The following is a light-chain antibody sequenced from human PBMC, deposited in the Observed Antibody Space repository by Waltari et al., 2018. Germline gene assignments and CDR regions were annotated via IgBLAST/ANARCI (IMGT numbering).Light chain of an antibody. Sequence: DIVMTQSPDSLSVSLGEAATIHCKASPSVLYSSDNKNYLAWYQQKPGQPPNLLIYWASTRESGVPDRFSGSGSGTDFTLTISSLQAEDVAVYYCQQYYRSPWTFGQGTRVEIK. CDR2: WAS. J-gene: IGKJ1*01. CDR3: QQYYRSPWT. V-gene: IGKV4-1*01. CDR1: PSVLYSSDNKNY.